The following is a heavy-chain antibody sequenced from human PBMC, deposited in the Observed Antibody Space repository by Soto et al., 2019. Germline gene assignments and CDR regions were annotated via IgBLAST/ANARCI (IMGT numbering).Heavy chain of an antibody. V-gene: IGHV1-18*01. CDR2: ISAYNGNT. CDR1: GYTFTSYG. Sequence: ASAKVSCKASGYTFTSYGISWVRQAPGQGLEWMGWISAYNGNTNYAQKLQGRVTMTTDTSTSTAYMELRSLRSDDTAVYYCAKERYCSGGSCYYYYYGMDVWGQGNTVTVCS. D-gene: IGHD2-15*01. J-gene: IGHJ6*02. CDR3: AKERYCSGGSCYYYYYGMDV.